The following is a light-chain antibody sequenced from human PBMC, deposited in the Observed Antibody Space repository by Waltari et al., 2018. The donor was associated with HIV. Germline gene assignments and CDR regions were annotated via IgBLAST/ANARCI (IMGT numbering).Light chain of an antibody. Sequence: QSALTQPASVSGSPGQSITISCTGTRSDVGSYNLVSWYQQHPGKAPKLMIYEGSKRPSGVSNRFSGSKSGNTASLTIPGLQAEDEADYYCCSYAGSVVFGGGTKLTVL. J-gene: IGLJ2*01. CDR1: RSDVGSYNL. CDR2: EGS. CDR3: CSYAGSVV. V-gene: IGLV2-23*01.